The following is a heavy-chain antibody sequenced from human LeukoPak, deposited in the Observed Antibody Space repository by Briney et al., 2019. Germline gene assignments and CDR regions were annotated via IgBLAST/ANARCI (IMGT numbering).Heavy chain of an antibody. V-gene: IGHV4-59*01. CDR3: AREDSSGYLGY. D-gene: IGHD3-22*01. CDR1: GGSISSYY. J-gene: IGHJ4*02. CDR2: IYYSGST. Sequence: SETLSLTCTVSGGSISSYYWSWIRQPPGKGLEWIGYIYYSGSTNYNPSLKSRVTISVDTSKNQFSLKLTSLTAADTAVYYCAREDSSGYLGYWGQGTLVTVSP.